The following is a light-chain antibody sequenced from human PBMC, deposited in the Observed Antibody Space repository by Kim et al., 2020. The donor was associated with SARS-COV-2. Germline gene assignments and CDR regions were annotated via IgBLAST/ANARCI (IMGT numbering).Light chain of an antibody. Sequence: QSVLTQPPSVSEAPRQRVTISCSGSFSNIGNNAVTWYQQLPGKAPRLLVYSDDLLPSGISARFSGSKSGTSASLAISGLQSEDEADYYCAAWDDSLSGYVFGSGTKVTVL. CDR2: SDD. V-gene: IGLV1-36*01. CDR1: FSNIGNNA. CDR3: AAWDDSLSGYV. J-gene: IGLJ1*01.